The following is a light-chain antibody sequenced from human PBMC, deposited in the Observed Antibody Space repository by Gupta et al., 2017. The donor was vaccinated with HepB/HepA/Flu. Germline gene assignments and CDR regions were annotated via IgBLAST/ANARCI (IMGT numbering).Light chain of an antibody. CDR3: QQYGSLWT. Sequence: EFVLTQSPGTLSLSPGERATLSCRASQSVNRNYLAWHQQNPGQAPRLLIYGASSRATGIPDRFSGGGSGTDFTLSISRLEPEEFAVYYCQQYGSLWTFGQGTKVEIK. V-gene: IGKV3-20*01. CDR1: QSVNRNY. J-gene: IGKJ1*01. CDR2: GAS.